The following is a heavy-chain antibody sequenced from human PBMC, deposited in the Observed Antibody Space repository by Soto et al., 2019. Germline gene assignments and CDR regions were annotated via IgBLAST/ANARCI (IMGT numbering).Heavy chain of an antibody. J-gene: IGHJ3*01. CDR1: GFTFDDYA. Sequence: PGGSLRLSCAASGFTFDDYAMHWVRQAPGMGLEWVSGISCNSDNIDYADSVKGRFTISRDNAKNSLYLQMNSLRAEDTALYYCVRDRESALRYFLLWGQGTMVTVSS. CDR3: VRDRESALRYFLL. V-gene: IGHV3-9*01. D-gene: IGHD3-9*01. CDR2: ISCNSDNI.